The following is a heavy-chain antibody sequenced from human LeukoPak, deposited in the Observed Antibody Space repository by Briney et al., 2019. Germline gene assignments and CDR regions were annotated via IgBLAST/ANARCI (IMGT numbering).Heavy chain of an antibody. CDR1: GGSISSYY. J-gene: IGHJ4*02. CDR3: ARGRLTTVTTLFDY. Sequence: PSETLSLTCTVSGGSISSYYWSWIRQPPGKGLEWIGYIYYSGSTNYNPSLKSRVTISVDTSKNQFSLKLSSVTAADTAVYYCARGRLTTVTTLFDYWGQGTLVTVSS. V-gene: IGHV4-59*01. D-gene: IGHD4-17*01. CDR2: IYYSGST.